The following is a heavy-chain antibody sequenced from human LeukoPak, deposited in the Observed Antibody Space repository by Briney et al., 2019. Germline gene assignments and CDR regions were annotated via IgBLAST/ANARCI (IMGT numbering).Heavy chain of an antibody. D-gene: IGHD5-12*01. CDR3: VRVQLLRSTNYLEY. CDR2: INEGATTI. CDR1: GFTVNNYE. Sequence: GGSLRLSCAASGFTVNNYEMHWVRQAPGKGLEWISYINEGATTINYADSVWGRFTISRDNAQNSVHLQMNSLRDEDTAVYYCVRVQLLRSTNYLEYWGQGALVTVSS. V-gene: IGHV3-48*03. J-gene: IGHJ4*02.